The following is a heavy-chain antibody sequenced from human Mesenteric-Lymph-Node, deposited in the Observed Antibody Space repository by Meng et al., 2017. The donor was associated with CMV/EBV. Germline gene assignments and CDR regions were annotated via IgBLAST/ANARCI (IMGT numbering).Heavy chain of an antibody. J-gene: IGHJ4*02. CDR1: GFTLISYE. CDR2: ISSRGSTI. V-gene: IGHV3-48*03. Sequence: GESLMIPCAASGFTLISYEMTWVRQAPGQGLEWVSYISSRGSTIYYPDSVKGRFTISRDKAKNSLYLQMNSLRAGDTAGYYCARVGYYYDSSGYSPPLDYWGQGTLVTVSS. D-gene: IGHD3-22*01. CDR3: ARVGYYYDSSGYSPPLDY.